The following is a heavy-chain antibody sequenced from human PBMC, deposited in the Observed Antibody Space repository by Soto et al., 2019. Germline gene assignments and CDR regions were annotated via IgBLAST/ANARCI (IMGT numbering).Heavy chain of an antibody. Sequence: ASVKVSCKASGYTFTGYYMHWVRQAPGQGLEWMGWINPNSGGTNYAQKFQGWVTMTRDTSISTAYMELSRLRSDDTAVYYCARDYYDSSGLSYGMDFWGQGTTVTVSS. D-gene: IGHD3-22*01. CDR3: ARDYYDSSGLSYGMDF. J-gene: IGHJ6*02. CDR1: GYTFTGYY. V-gene: IGHV1-2*04. CDR2: INPNSGGT.